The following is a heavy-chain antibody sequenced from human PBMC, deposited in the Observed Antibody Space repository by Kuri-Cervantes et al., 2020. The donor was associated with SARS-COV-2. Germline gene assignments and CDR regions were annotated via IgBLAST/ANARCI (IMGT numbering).Heavy chain of an antibody. CDR1: GFTFSSYA. J-gene: IGHJ1*01. CDR3: AKVGGHREYFQN. V-gene: IGHV3-23*01. D-gene: IGHD3-16*01. CDR2: IGGSGVRT. Sequence: GGSLRPSCAASGFTFSSYAMNWVRQAPGKGLEWVSVIGGSGVRTNYADSVKGRFTISRDNSKNTLYLQMNSLRAEDTAVYYCAKVGGHREYFQNWGQGTLVTVSS.